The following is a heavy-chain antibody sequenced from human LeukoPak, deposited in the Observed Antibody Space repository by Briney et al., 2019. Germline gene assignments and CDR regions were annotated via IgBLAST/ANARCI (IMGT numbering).Heavy chain of an antibody. CDR3: AKDIAAAGSGIFDY. J-gene: IGHJ4*02. Sequence: SETLSLTCTVSGGSISSYYWSWIRQPPGKGLEWIGYIYYSGSTNYNPSLKSRVTMSVDASKNQFSLKLYSVTAADTAVYYCAKDIAAAGSGIFDYWGQGTLVTVSS. D-gene: IGHD6-13*01. V-gene: IGHV4-59*12. CDR1: GGSISSYY. CDR2: IYYSGST.